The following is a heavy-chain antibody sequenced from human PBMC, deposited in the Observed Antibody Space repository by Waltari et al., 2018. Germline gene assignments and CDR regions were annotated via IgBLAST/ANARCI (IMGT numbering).Heavy chain of an antibody. CDR2: LRNTGGT. CDR1: GDFVGDDH. Sequence: HVQLQDSGQGLVKPSEPLSLTCTVAGDFVGDDHLTCIRQATGKGLEWIAYLRNTGGTKCTPSLESRVTVSADTSKKQFSLRLTSVTAADTAMYYCARLPRQYYDSLGWGFFDQWGPGILVTVSS. J-gene: IGHJ4*02. V-gene: IGHV4-59*08. D-gene: IGHD3-22*01. CDR3: ARLPRQYYDSLGWGFFDQ.